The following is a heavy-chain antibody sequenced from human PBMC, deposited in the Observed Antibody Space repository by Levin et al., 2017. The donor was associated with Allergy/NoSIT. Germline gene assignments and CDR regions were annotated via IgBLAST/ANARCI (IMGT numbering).Heavy chain of an antibody. J-gene: IGHJ4*02. V-gene: IGHV3-23*01. CDR3: ARQYSGYDHFDY. CDR2: ISNGGHST. D-gene: IGHD5-12*01. CDR1: GFDFSISA. Sequence: ASVKVSCAASGFDFSISAMAWVRQAPGEGLEWVSTISNGGHSTYYADSVRGRFTISRDNSKRTIYLQMSSLRDGDTAFYFCARQYSGYDHFDYWGQGALVAVSS.